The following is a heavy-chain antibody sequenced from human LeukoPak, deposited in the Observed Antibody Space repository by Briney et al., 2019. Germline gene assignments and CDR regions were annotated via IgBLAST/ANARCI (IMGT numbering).Heavy chain of an antibody. D-gene: IGHD2-21*02. CDR3: ATARAQCGGDCYSYYGY. CDR1: GFTFSHYA. J-gene: IGHJ4*02. Sequence: GGSLRLSCEASGFTFSHYAMSWVRQAPGKGLEWVSAISGSGGNTYYADSVKGRFTISRDNSKNTLYLQMSSLRAEDTAIYYCATARAQCGGDCYSYYGYWGQGTLVTVSS. V-gene: IGHV3-23*01. CDR2: ISGSGGNT.